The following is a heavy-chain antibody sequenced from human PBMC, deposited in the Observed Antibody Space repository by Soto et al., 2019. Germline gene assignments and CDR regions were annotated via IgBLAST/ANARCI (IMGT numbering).Heavy chain of an antibody. CDR2: IWYDGSNQ. CDR3: ARDDIPGIAVATYGMDV. V-gene: IGHV3-33*01. J-gene: IGHJ6*02. D-gene: IGHD6-19*01. CDR1: GFIFGNFG. Sequence: SLRLSCAASGFIFGNFGMHWVRQAPGNGLEWVAVIWYDGSNQYYADSVKGRFTISKDNSKNTLYLQMNSLRAEDTAVYYCARDDIPGIAVATYGMDVWGQGTTVTVSS.